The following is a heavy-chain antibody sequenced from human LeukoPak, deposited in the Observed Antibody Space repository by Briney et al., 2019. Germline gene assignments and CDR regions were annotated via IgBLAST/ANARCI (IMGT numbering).Heavy chain of an antibody. V-gene: IGHV1-69*13. CDR1: GGPFRSYA. D-gene: IGHD3-10*01. CDR3: ARDLITREGERGRAFDI. Sequence: EASVKVSCKASGGPFRSYAISWVRQAPGQGLEWMGRIIPIFGTANYAQKFQGRVTITADESTRTAYMELSSLRSEDTAVYYCARDLITREGERGRAFDIWGQGTMVTVSS. CDR2: IIPIFGTA. J-gene: IGHJ3*02.